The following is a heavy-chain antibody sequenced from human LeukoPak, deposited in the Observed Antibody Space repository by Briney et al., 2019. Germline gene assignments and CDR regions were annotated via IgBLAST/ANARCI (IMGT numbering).Heavy chain of an antibody. CDR1: GFTFSSYW. J-gene: IGHJ4*02. CDR3: AKDRVPRYSGYGLSDD. D-gene: IGHD5-12*01. Sequence: AGGSLRLSCAASGFTFSSYWMSWVRQAPGKGLEWVANIKQDGSEKYYVDSVKGRFTISRDNAKNSLYLQMNNLRAEDTALYYCAKDRVPRYSGYGLSDDWGQGTLVTVSA. V-gene: IGHV3-7*03. CDR2: IKQDGSEK.